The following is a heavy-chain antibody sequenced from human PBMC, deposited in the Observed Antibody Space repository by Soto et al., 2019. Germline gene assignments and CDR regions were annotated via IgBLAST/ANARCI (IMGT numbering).Heavy chain of an antibody. CDR1: GFTFISSV. CDR2: IAVGSGNT. D-gene: IGHD3-16*02. Sequence: QMQLVQSGPEVKKPGTSVKVSCKASGFTFISSVMQWVRQARGQRLEWIGWIAVGSGNTNYAQKFQERVTITRDMSTSTAYMELSSLRSGDTAVYYCAAGEVSLIGASHFYSWGQGTLVTVSS. J-gene: IGHJ1*01. V-gene: IGHV1-58*02. CDR3: AAGEVSLIGASHFYS.